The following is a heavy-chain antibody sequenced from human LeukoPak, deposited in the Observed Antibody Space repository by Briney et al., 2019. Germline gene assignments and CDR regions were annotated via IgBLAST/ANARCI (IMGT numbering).Heavy chain of an antibody. V-gene: IGHV4-30-2*01. Sequence: PSETLSLTCTVSGGSISSGGYYWSWIRQPPGKGLEWIGYIYHSGSTYYNPSLKSRVTISVDRSKNQFSLKLSSVTAADTAVYHCARAYDSSGYMGLINWFAPWGQGPLVTVSS. D-gene: IGHD3-22*01. CDR2: IYHSGST. J-gene: IGHJ5*02. CDR3: ARAYDSSGYMGLINWFAP. CDR1: GGSISSGGYY.